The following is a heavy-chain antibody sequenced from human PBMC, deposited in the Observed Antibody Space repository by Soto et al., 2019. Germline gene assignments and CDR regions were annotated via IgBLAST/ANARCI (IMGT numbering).Heavy chain of an antibody. Sequence: QVQLQQWGAGLLKPSETLSLNCAVTGVSLSGYYWSWIRQPPGKGLEWIGEVKDGGHTNYSPSLRGRVTISSDTSNNQFSLRRNSVTDADTGVYYCARGQEGVVATHWDQGSLVTVSS. V-gene: IGHV4-34*01. D-gene: IGHD5-12*01. J-gene: IGHJ4*02. CDR1: GVSLSGYY. CDR2: VKDGGHT. CDR3: ARGQEGVVATH.